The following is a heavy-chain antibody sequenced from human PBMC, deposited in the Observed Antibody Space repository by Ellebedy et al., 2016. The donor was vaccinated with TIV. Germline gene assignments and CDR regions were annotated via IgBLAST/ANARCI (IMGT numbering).Heavy chain of an antibody. Sequence: MPSETLSLTCAVYGGSFSGYYWSWIRQPPGKGLEWIGEINHSGSTNYNPSLKSRVPISVDTSKNQFSLKLSSVTAADTAVYYCARATYCSSTSCPYDYWGQGTLVTVSS. D-gene: IGHD2-2*01. CDR1: GGSFSGYY. J-gene: IGHJ4*02. CDR2: INHSGST. V-gene: IGHV4-34*01. CDR3: ARATYCSSTSCPYDY.